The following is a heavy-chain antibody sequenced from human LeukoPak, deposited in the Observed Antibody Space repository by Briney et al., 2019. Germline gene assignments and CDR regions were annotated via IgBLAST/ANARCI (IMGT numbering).Heavy chain of an antibody. Sequence: GGSLRLSCAASGFTFSSYAMSWVRQAPGKGLEWVANIKQDGSEKYYVDSVKGRFTISRDNAKNSLYLQMNSLRAEDTAVYYCARNPWTYYYDSNGYFDYWGQGTLVTVSS. CDR1: GFTFSSYA. CDR2: IKQDGSEK. D-gene: IGHD3-22*01. J-gene: IGHJ4*02. CDR3: ARNPWTYYYDSNGYFDY. V-gene: IGHV3-7*01.